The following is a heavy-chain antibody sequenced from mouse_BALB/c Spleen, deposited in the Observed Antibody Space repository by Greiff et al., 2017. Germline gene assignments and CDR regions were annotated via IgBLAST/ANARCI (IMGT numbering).Heavy chain of an antibody. D-gene: IGHD1-1*01. CDR2: INPYNDGT. J-gene: IGHJ3*01. V-gene: IGHV1-14*01. CDR1: GYTFTSYV. Sequence: EVHLVESGPELVKPGASVKMSCKASGYTFTSYVMHWVKQKPGQGLEWIGYINPYNDGTKYNEKFKGKATLTSDKSSSTAYMELSSLTSEDSAVYYCARAGYYGSSCAYWGQGTLVTVSA. CDR3: ARAGYYGSSCAY.